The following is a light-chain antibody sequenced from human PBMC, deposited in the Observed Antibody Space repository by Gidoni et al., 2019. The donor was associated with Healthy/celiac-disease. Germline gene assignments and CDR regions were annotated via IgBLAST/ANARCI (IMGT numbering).Light chain of an antibody. J-gene: IGKJ4*01. CDR3: QQRSNWLT. CDR1: QSVSSY. Sequence: ELVLTPSPATLSLSPGERATLSCRASQSVSSYLAWYQQKPGQAPRLLNYDASNRATGIPARFSGSGSGTDFTLTISSLEPEDFAVYYCQQRSNWLTFGGGTKVEIK. CDR2: DAS. V-gene: IGKV3-11*01.